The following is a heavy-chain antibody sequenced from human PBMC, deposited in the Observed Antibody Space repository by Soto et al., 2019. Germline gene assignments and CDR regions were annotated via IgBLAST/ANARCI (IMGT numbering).Heavy chain of an antibody. D-gene: IGHD3-10*01. Sequence: GWSLRLSCAASGFTFDDYAMHWVRQAPGKGLEWVSGISWNSGRIGYADSVKGRFTISRDNAKNSLYLQMNSLRREDTALYYCAKDNQVTLVGEATFEHWGKGTLVTVSS. CDR1: GFTFDDYA. V-gene: IGHV3-9*01. CDR2: ISWNSGRI. CDR3: AKDNQVTLVGEATFEH. J-gene: IGHJ4*02.